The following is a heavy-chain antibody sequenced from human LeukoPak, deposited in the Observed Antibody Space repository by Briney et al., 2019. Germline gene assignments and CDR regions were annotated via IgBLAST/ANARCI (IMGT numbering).Heavy chain of an antibody. J-gene: IGHJ4*02. V-gene: IGHV4-59*12. CDR3: ARDREGAAAGLFDY. CDR1: GGSISSYY. Sequence: SETLSLTCTVSGGSISSYYWSWIRQPPGKGLEWIGYIYYSGSTNYNPSLKSRVTISVDKSKNQFSLKLSSVTAADTAVYYCARDREGAAAGLFDYWGQGTLVTVSS. D-gene: IGHD6-13*01. CDR2: IYYSGST.